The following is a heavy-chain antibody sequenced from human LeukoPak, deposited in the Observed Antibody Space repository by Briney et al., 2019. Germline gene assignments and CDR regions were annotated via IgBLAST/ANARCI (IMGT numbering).Heavy chain of an antibody. J-gene: IGHJ4*02. Sequence: GGSLRLSCAASGFTFSSYAMNWVRQAPGKGLEWVSGISGSGDSTYYADSVKGRFTISRDSSKNTLYLQMNSLRAEDTAVYYCARSRDSSGYYYEGLDYWGQGTLVTVSS. D-gene: IGHD3-22*01. CDR3: ARSRDSSGYYYEGLDY. CDR2: ISGSGDST. CDR1: GFTFSSYA. V-gene: IGHV3-23*01.